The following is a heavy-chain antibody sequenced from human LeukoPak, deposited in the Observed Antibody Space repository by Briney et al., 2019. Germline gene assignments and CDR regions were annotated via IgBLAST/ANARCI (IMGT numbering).Heavy chain of an antibody. CDR3: ARFYDY. D-gene: IGHD2/OR15-2a*01. CDR2: ISYDGSNK. V-gene: IGHV3-30-3*01. J-gene: IGHJ4*02. Sequence: GRSLRLSCAASGFTFSSYAMHWVRQAPGKGLEWEAVISYDGSNKYYADSVKGRFTISRDNSKNTLYLQMNSLRAEDTAVYYCARFYDYWGQGTLVTVSS. CDR1: GFTFSSYA.